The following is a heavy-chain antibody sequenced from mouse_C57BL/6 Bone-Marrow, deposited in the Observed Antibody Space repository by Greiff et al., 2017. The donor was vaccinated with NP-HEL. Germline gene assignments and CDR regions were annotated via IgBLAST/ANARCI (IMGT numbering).Heavy chain of an antibody. J-gene: IGHJ2*01. CDR1: GYTFTSYW. V-gene: IGHV1-50*01. CDR2: IDPSDSYT. CDR3: AAND. Sequence: QVQLQQPGAELVKPGASVKLSCKASGYTFTSYWMQWVKQRPGQGLEWIGEIDPSDSYTNYNQKFKGKATLTVDTSSSTAYMQLSSLTSEDSADYYGAANDWGQGTTLTVAS.